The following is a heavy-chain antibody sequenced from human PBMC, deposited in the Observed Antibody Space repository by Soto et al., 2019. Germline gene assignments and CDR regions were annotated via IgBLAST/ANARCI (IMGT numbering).Heavy chain of an antibody. Sequence: QVQLVQSGAEVKKPGSSVKVSCKASGGTFSSYTISWVRQARGQGLEWIGRIIPILGIANYAQKFQGRVTITADKSTSTAYMELSSLRSEDTAVYYCARRERHLAACSGGSCYFDYWGQGTLVTVSS. CDR2: IIPILGIA. CDR1: GGTFSSYT. CDR3: ARRERHLAACSGGSCYFDY. V-gene: IGHV1-69*02. D-gene: IGHD2-15*01. J-gene: IGHJ4*02.